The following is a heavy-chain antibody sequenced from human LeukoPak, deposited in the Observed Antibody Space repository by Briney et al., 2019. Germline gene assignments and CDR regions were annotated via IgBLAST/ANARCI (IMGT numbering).Heavy chain of an antibody. CDR1: GGSFSGYY. CDR2: INHSGST. Sequence: SETLSLTCAVYGGSFSGYYWSWIRQPPGKGLEWIGEINHSGSTNYNPSLKSRVTISVDTSKNQFSLKPSSVTAADTAVYYCARGRGYDYVWGSYRWGYYFDYWGQGTLVTVSS. V-gene: IGHV4-34*01. D-gene: IGHD3-16*02. J-gene: IGHJ4*02. CDR3: ARGRGYDYVWGSYRWGYYFDY.